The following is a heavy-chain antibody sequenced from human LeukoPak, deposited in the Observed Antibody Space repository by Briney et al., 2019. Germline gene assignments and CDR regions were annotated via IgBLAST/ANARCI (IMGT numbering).Heavy chain of an antibody. CDR1: GFTFSSYS. CDR2: ISSSSSYI. V-gene: IGHV3-21*01. D-gene: IGHD6-6*01. Sequence: PGGSLRLSCAASGFTFSSYSMNWVRQAPGKGLEWVSSISSSSSYIYYADSVKGRFTISRDNAKNSLYLQMNSLRAEDTAVYYCASSGGVFGYIAARNVGYYYMDVWGKGTTVTISS. J-gene: IGHJ6*03. CDR3: ASSGGVFGYIAARNVGYYYMDV.